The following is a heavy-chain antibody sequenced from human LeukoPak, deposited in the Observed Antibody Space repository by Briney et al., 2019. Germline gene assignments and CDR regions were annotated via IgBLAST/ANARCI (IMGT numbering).Heavy chain of an antibody. CDR2: IYYSGST. CDR3: AREDSSSYGGFDY. J-gene: IGHJ4*02. CDR1: GGSISSGGYY. Sequence: SETLSLTCTVSGGSISSGGYYWSWIRQHPGKGLEWIGYIYYSGSTNYNPSLKSRVTISVDTSKNQFSLKLSSVTAADTAVYYCAREDSSSYGGFDYWGQGTLVTVSS. V-gene: IGHV4-61*08. D-gene: IGHD6-6*01.